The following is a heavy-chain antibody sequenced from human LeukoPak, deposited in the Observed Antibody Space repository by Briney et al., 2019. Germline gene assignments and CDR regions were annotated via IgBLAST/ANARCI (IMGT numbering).Heavy chain of an antibody. J-gene: IGHJ3*02. CDR2: IKQDASDK. CDR1: GFTFSDRW. Sequence: GGSLRFSCAASGFTFSDRWMSWVRQAPGKGLEWVANIKQDASDKYYVGSVKGRFTISRDNAKNSLYLQMNSLRPEDTAVYYCVRDFQSAFDIWGQGTMVTVSS. CDR3: VRDFQSAFDI. V-gene: IGHV3-7*04.